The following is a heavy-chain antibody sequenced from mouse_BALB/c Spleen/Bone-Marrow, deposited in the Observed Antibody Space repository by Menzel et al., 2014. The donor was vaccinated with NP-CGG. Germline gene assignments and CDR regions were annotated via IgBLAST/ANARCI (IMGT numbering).Heavy chain of an antibody. D-gene: IGHD1-2*01. CDR1: GYSFTNYL. Sequence: QVQLQQSGAELVRPGTSVKVSCKASGYSFTNYLIEWVMQRPGQGLEWIGVINPGSSGTDYNEKFKGKATLTADKSSSTAYMRLSSLTSDDSAVYFCARSISAATAMDYWGQGTSVTVSS. CDR2: INPGSSGT. J-gene: IGHJ4*01. V-gene: IGHV1-54*01. CDR3: ARSISAATAMDY.